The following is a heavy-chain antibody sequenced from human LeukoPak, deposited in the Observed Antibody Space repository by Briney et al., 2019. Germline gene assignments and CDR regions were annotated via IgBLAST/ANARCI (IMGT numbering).Heavy chain of an antibody. CDR2: ISSSSSYI. V-gene: IGHV3-21*01. Sequence: GGSLRLSCAVSGFTFTNYWMSWARQAPGKGLEWVSSISSSSSYIYYADSVKGRFTISRDNARNSLYLQMNSLRAEDTAVYFCARGNYGYYFDSWGQGTLATVSS. D-gene: IGHD3-10*01. CDR1: GFTFTNYW. CDR3: ARGNYGYYFDS. J-gene: IGHJ4*02.